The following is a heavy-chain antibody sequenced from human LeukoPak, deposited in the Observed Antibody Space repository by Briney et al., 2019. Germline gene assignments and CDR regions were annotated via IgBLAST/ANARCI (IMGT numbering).Heavy chain of an antibody. Sequence: SQTLSLTCAVSGGSVSSGGYSWSWIRQPPGKGLEWIGYIYHSGSTCYNPSLKSRVTISVDRSKNQFSLKLSSVTAADTAVYYCARDRGSGSYYNGYWYFDLWGRGTLVTVSS. CDR2: IYHSGST. CDR3: ARDRGSGSYYNGYWYFDL. D-gene: IGHD3-10*01. V-gene: IGHV4-30-2*01. CDR1: GGSVSSGGYS. J-gene: IGHJ2*01.